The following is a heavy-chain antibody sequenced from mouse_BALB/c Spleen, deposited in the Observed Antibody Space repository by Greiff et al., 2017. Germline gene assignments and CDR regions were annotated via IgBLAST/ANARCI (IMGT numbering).Heavy chain of an antibody. CDR3: ARYGYYGNYDY. V-gene: IGHV3-2*02. Sequence: VQLKESGPGLVKPSQSLSLTCTVTGYSITSDYAWNWIRQFPGNKLEWMGYISYSGSTSYNPSLKSRISITRDTSKNQFFLQLNSVTTEDTATYYCARYGYYGNYDYWGQGTTLTVSS. J-gene: IGHJ2*01. D-gene: IGHD2-1*01. CDR1: GYSITSDYA. CDR2: ISYSGST.